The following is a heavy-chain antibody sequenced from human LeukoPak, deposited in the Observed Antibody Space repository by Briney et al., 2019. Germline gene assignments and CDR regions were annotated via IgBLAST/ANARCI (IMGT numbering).Heavy chain of an antibody. J-gene: IGHJ4*02. CDR2: IYTSGST. V-gene: IGHV4-4*07. Sequence: KSSETLSLTCTVSGGSISSYYWSWIRQPAGKGLEWIGRIYTSGSTNYNPSLKSRVTMSVDTSKNQFSLKLSSVTAADTAVYYCARSENSYGSGSYYPTFDYWGQGTLVTVSS. CDR3: ARSENSYGSGSYYPTFDY. D-gene: IGHD3-10*01. CDR1: GGSISSYY.